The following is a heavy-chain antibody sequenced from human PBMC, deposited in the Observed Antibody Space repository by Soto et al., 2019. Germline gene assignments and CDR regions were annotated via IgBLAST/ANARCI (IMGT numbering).Heavy chain of an antibody. D-gene: IGHD2-8*01. V-gene: IGHV1-18*01. Sequence: QVPLVQSGAEVKKPGASVKVSCKASGYTFTSYGISWVRQAPGQGLEWMGWISAYNGNTNYAQKPQGRVTMTTDTPTSTAYMETRSRSSDEADEYYCARRVNGMEDYWGQGTLVTVSS. CDR2: ISAYNGNT. CDR1: GYTFTSYG. J-gene: IGHJ4*02. CDR3: ARRVNGMEDY.